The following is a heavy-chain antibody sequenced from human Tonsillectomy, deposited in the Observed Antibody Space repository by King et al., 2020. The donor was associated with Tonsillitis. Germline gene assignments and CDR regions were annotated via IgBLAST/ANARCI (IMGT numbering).Heavy chain of an antibody. D-gene: IGHD5/OR15-5a*01. CDR2: TYYRSKWYN. J-gene: IGHJ4*02. CDR1: GDSVTSSHAA. CDR3: VRQQCQYYFDY. Sequence: VQLQQSGPGLMKPSQPLSLTCAIAGDSVTSSHAAWSWITRYRSRGLDWLGRTYYRSKWYNDYEVSVKSRITIKPDTSKNQFSLQVNSVTPDDTAVYYCVRQQCQYYFDYWGQGTLVTVSS. V-gene: IGHV6-1*01.